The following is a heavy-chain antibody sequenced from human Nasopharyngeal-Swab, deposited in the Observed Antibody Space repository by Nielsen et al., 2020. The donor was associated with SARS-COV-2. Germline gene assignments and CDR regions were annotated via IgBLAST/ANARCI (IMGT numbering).Heavy chain of an antibody. CDR2: IDWDDDK. J-gene: IGHJ6*02. D-gene: IGHD3-3*01. V-gene: IGHV2-70*01. CDR1: GFSLSTSGMC. CDR3: ARDYDFWSGNYYYYGMDV. Sequence: SGPTLVKPTQTLTLTRTFSGFSLSTSGMCVSWIRQPPGKALEWLALIDWDDDKYYSTSLKTRLTISKDTSKNQVVLTMTNTDPVDTATYYCARDYDFWSGNYYYYGMDVWGQGTTVTVSS.